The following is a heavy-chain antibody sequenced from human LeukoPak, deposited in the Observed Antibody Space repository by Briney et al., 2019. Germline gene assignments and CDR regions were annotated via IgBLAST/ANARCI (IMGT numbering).Heavy chain of an antibody. CDR2: ISSSSSYI. Sequence: GGSLRLSCAASGFTFSSYSMNWVRQAPGKGLEWVSSISSSSSYIYYADSVKGRFTISRDNAKNSLYLQMNSLRAEDTAVYYCARQADYNVLTGYHKGHLDYWGQGTLVTVSS. CDR1: GFTFSSYS. CDR3: ARQADYNVLTGYHKGHLDY. V-gene: IGHV3-21*01. J-gene: IGHJ4*02. D-gene: IGHD3-9*01.